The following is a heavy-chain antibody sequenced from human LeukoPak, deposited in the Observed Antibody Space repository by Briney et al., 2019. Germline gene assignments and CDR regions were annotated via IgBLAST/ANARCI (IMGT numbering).Heavy chain of an antibody. CDR3: ASAYDYQFDY. D-gene: IGHD4-11*01. J-gene: IGHJ4*02. CDR2: IYHSGST. CDR1: GYSISSGYY. Sequence: SETLSLTCTVSGYSISSGYYWGWIRQPPGKGLEWIGSIYHSGSTYYNPSLKSRVTISVDTSKNQFSLKMSSVTAADTAVYYCASAYDYQFDYWGQGTLVTVSS. V-gene: IGHV4-38-2*02.